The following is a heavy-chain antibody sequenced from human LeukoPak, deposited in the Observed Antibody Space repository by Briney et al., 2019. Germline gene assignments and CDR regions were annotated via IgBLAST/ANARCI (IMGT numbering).Heavy chain of an antibody. CDR2: IIPIFGTA. CDR3: AREADYGSGSYWWDY. J-gene: IGHJ4*02. CDR1: GGTFSSYA. V-gene: IGHV1-69*13. D-gene: IGHD3-10*01. Sequence: GASVKVSCKASGGTFSSYAISWVRQAPGQGLEWMGGIIPIFGTANYAQKFQGRVTITADESTSTAYMELSSLRSEDTAVYYCAREADYGSGSYWWDYWGQGTLVTVSS.